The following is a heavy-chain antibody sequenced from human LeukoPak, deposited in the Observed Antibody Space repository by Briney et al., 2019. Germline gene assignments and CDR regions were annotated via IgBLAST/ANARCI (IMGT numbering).Heavy chain of an antibody. D-gene: IGHD1-26*01. CDR3: AKALGRYYYYYYGMDV. CDR1: GFTFSSYA. CDR2: ISGSGGST. Sequence: GGSLRLSCAASGFTFSSYAMSWVRQAPGKGLEWVSAISGSGGSTYYADSVKGRFTISRDNSKNTLYLQMNSLRAEDTAVYYCAKALGRYYYYYYGMDVWGQGTTVTVSS. V-gene: IGHV3-23*01. J-gene: IGHJ6*02.